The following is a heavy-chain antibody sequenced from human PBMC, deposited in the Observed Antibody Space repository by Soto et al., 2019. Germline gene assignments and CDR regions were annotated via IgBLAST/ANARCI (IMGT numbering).Heavy chain of an antibody. D-gene: IGHD3-9*01. CDR2: IYYSGST. Sequence: SETLSLTCTVSGGSISSSSYYWGWIRQPPGKGLEWIGSIYYSGSTYYNLSLKSRVTISVDTSKNQFSLKLSSVTAADTAVYYCARESREYDILTGYSSYYYYMDVWGKGTTVTVSS. J-gene: IGHJ6*03. CDR1: GGSISSSSYY. CDR3: ARESREYDILTGYSSYYYYMDV. V-gene: IGHV4-39*02.